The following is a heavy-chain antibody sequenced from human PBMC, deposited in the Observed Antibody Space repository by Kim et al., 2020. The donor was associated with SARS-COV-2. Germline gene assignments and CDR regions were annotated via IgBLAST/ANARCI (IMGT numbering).Heavy chain of an antibody. CDR3: ARRRGKGNYYYYGMDV. D-gene: IGHD3-10*01. J-gene: IGHJ6*02. CDR1: GGSVSSGSYY. CDR2: IYYSGST. V-gene: IGHV4-61*01. Sequence: SETLSLTCTVSGGSVSSGSYYWSWIRQPPGKGLEWIGYIYYSGSTNYNPSLKSRVTISVDTSKNQFSLKLSSVTAADTAVYYCARRRGKGNYYYYGMDVWGQGTTVTVSS.